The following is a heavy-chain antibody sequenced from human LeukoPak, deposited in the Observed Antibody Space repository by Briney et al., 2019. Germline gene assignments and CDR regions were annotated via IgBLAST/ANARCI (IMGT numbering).Heavy chain of an antibody. Sequence: SETLSLTCTVSDGSISHYYWSWIRQPPGKGLEWIGEINHSGGTNYNPSPKSRVTISVDTSKNQFSLKLSSVTAADTAVYYCARLGRIYGDYVAPDYWGQGTLVTVSS. V-gene: IGHV4-34*01. CDR3: ARLGRIYGDYVAPDY. CDR1: DGSISHYY. J-gene: IGHJ4*02. D-gene: IGHD4-17*01. CDR2: INHSGGT.